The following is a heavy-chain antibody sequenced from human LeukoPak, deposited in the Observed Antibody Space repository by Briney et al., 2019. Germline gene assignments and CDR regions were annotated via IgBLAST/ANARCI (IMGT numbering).Heavy chain of an antibody. D-gene: IGHD5-18*01. Sequence: SETLSLTCTVSGGSISSGGYYWSWIRLHPGKGLEWIGYIYYSGSTYYNPSLKSRVTISVDTSKNQFSLKLSSVTAADTAVYYCARDRGYSYGSWGQGTLVTVSS. CDR1: GGSISSGGYY. CDR3: ARDRGYSYGS. CDR2: IYYSGST. V-gene: IGHV4-31*03. J-gene: IGHJ4*02.